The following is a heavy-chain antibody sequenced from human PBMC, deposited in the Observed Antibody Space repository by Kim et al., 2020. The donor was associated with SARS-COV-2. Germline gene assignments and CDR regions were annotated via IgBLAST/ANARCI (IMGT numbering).Heavy chain of an antibody. D-gene: IGHD3-22*01. CDR2: INPSGGST. Sequence: ASVKVSCKASGYTFTSYYMHWVRQAPGQGLEWMGIINPSGGSTSYAQKFQGRVTMTRDTSTSTVYMELSSLRSEDTAVYYCARDLSDYYDSSGSPAGSADAFDIWGQGTMVTVSS. CDR1: GYTFTSYY. CDR3: ARDLSDYYDSSGSPAGSADAFDI. V-gene: IGHV1-46*01. J-gene: IGHJ3*02.